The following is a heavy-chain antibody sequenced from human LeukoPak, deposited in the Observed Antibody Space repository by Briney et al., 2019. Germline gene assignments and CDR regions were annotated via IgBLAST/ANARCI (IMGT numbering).Heavy chain of an antibody. CDR3: ARDTTYYESSAYYDSYDI. J-gene: IGHJ3*02. CDR2: KKRDGSER. CDR1: GFSFSMYW. Sequence: GGSLRLSCEASGFSFSMYWMAWVRQAQGKGLEWVANKKRDGSERHCLDSVRGRFTVSRDNAKNSLYLQLTSLRAEDTAVYFCARDTTYYESSAYYDSYDIWGQGTMVTVSS. D-gene: IGHD3-22*01. V-gene: IGHV3-7*01.